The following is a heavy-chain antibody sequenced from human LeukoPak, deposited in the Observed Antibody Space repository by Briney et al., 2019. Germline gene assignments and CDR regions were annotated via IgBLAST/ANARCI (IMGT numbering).Heavy chain of an antibody. CDR3: ATLLPAAYFDF. D-gene: IGHD2-2*01. CDR2: VYYSGST. Sequence: PSETLSLTCTVSGGSISSYYWTWIRQPRGKGLEYIGYVYYSGSTNYNPSLKSRVAISLDMSKNQFSLKLSSVTAADTAVYYCATLLPAAYFDFWGQGTLVTVSS. CDR1: GGSISSYY. J-gene: IGHJ4*02. V-gene: IGHV4-59*08.